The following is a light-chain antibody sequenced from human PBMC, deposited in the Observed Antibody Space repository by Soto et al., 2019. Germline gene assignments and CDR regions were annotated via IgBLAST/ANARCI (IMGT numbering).Light chain of an antibody. J-gene: IGLJ1*01. CDR3: SSYTSSSTFYV. Sequence: QSALTQPASVSGSPGQSITISCTGTSSDVGGYNYVSWYQQHPGKAPKLMIYEVSNRPSGVSNRFFGSKSGNTASLTISGLQAEDEADYYCSSYTSSSTFYVFGTGTKVTVL. V-gene: IGLV2-14*01. CDR2: EVS. CDR1: SSDVGGYNY.